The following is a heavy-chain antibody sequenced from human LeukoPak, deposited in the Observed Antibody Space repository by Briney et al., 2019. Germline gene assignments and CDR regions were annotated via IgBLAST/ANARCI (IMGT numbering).Heavy chain of an antibody. CDR1: GFTFSSYA. V-gene: IGHV3-30-3*01. CDR3: VRDASASFRHFDY. Sequence: PGGSLRLSCAASGFTFSSYAMHWVRQAPGKGLEWVAVISYDGSNKYYADSVKGRFTISRDNANNSVYLQMNSLRAEDTALYYCVRDASASFRHFDYWGQGTQVTVSS. D-gene: IGHD2-2*01. CDR2: ISYDGSNK. J-gene: IGHJ4*02.